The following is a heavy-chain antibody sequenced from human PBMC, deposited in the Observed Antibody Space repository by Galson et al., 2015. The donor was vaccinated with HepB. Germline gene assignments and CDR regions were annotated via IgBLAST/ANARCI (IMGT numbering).Heavy chain of an antibody. CDR2: ISGSSSLI. Sequence: SLRLSCAASGFTFSYYSMNWVRQAPGKGLEWISYISGSSSLIYYADSVKGRFTISRDNSKNTLYLQMNSLRAEDTAVYYCAKDREGGRPYYDFWSGYYSGDAFDPWGQGTLVTVSS. CDR1: GFTFSYYS. CDR3: AKDREGGRPYYDFWSGYYSGDAFDP. J-gene: IGHJ5*02. D-gene: IGHD3-3*01. V-gene: IGHV3-23*01.